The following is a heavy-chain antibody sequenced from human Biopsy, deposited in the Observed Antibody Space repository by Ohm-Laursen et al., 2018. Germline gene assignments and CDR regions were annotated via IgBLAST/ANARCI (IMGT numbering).Heavy chain of an antibody. J-gene: IGHJ3*02. CDR3: ARVEAGTYDALDI. CDR2: IYYSGGT. CDR1: GGSMTGYG. Sequence: SQTLSLTCSVSGGSMTGYGWSWIRLAPGKGLEWIGYIYYSGGTKYNPSLASRVTFSADMSKSQFSLKLYSVTAADAAVYYCARVEAGTYDALDIWGQGTLVAVSA. D-gene: IGHD1-26*01. V-gene: IGHV4-59*01.